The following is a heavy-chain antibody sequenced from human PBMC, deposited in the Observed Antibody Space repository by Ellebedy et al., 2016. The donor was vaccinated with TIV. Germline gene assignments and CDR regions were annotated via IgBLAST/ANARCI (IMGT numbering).Heavy chain of an antibody. J-gene: IGHJ3*02. D-gene: IGHD2-15*01. V-gene: IGHV1-8*01. CDR2: MHPNSGNT. Sequence: AASVKVSCKASGYTFTSYDINWVRQATGQGLEWMGWMHPNSGNTAYAQTFQGRVTMTWDASISTAYMELSSLRSEDTAVYYCARVFCSGGACYLDAFDIWGQGTMVTVSS. CDR3: ARVFCSGGACYLDAFDI. CDR1: GYTFTSYD.